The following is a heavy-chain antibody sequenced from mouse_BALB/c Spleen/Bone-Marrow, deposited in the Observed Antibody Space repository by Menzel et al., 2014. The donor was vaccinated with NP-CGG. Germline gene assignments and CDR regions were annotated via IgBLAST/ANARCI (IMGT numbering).Heavy chain of an antibody. CDR2: IDPANGNI. CDR1: GFNIXDTY. Sequence: EVQLQQSGAELVKPGASVKLSCTASGFNIXDTYMHWVKQRPEQGLEWIGRIDPANGNIKYDPKFQGKATITADTSSNTAYLRLSGLTSEDTVVYYCAPYYYGRWFANWGQGTLVTVSA. CDR3: APYYYGRWFAN. J-gene: IGHJ3*01. V-gene: IGHV14-3*02. D-gene: IGHD1-1*01.